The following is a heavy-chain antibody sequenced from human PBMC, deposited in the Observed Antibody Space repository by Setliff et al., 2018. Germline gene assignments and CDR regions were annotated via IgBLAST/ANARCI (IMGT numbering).Heavy chain of an antibody. CDR3: ARDTRDKYDSSGYYLSLDS. CDR2: IIPLLETA. V-gene: IGHV1-69*06. CDR1: GDTFSTYA. D-gene: IGHD3-22*01. Sequence: SVKVSCKASGDTFSTYALSWVRQAPGQGLEWMGGIIPLLETAKYAQKFQGRVTITADKSTSTGYMELSSLRSEDTAVYYCARDTRDKYDSSGYYLSLDSWGQGSLVTVSS. J-gene: IGHJ4*02.